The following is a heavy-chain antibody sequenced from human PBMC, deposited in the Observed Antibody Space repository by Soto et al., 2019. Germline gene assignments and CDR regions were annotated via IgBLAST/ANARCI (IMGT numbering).Heavy chain of an antibody. J-gene: IGHJ4*02. Sequence: QVQLVESGGGVVQPGRSLRLSCAASGFTFSSYAMHWVRQAPGKGLEWVAVISYDGSNKYYADSVKGRFTISRDNSKNNLYLEIHGRRAEDMAVYYWARGHGGTRPAVGYWGQRTLVTF. D-gene: IGHD1-1*01. CDR2: ISYDGSNK. CDR1: GFTFSSYA. V-gene: IGHV3-30-3*01. CDR3: ARGHGGTRPAVGY.